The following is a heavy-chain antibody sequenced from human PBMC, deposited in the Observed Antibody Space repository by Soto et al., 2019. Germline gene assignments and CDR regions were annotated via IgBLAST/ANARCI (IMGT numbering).Heavy chain of an antibody. CDR1: GGSFSGYY. Sequence: QVQLQQWGAGLLKPSETLSLTCAVYGGSFSGYYWSWIRQPPGKGLEWIGEINHSGSTNYNPSLKRRVTISVDTSRNQFSLKLSSVTAADTAVYYCARAGYSGYVPDYWGQGTLVTVSS. D-gene: IGHD5-12*01. J-gene: IGHJ4*02. CDR3: ARAGYSGYVPDY. CDR2: INHSGST. V-gene: IGHV4-34*01.